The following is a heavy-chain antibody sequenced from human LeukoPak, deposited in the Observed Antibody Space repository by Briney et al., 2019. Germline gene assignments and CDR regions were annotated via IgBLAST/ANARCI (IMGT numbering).Heavy chain of an antibody. D-gene: IGHD3-10*01. Sequence: GRSLRLSCAASGFTFSSYAMHWVRQAPGKGLEWVAVISYDGSNKYYADSVKGRFTISRDNSKNTLYLQMNSLRAEDTAVYYCAKDYVFSSSGSYMYWGQGTLVTVSS. J-gene: IGHJ4*02. CDR2: ISYDGSNK. CDR3: AKDYVFSSSGSYMY. CDR1: GFTFSSYA. V-gene: IGHV3-30*07.